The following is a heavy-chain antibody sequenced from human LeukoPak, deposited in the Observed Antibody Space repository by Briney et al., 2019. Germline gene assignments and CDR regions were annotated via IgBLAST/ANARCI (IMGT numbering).Heavy chain of an antibody. CDR2: IYTSGST. J-gene: IGHJ4*02. V-gene: IGHV4-4*07. Sequence: PSETLSLTCTVSGGSISSYYWSWIRQPAGKGLEWIGRIYTSGSTNYNPSLKSRVTMSVDTSKNQFSLKLSSVTAADTAVYYCARTYCSGGSCYHYFDYWGQGTLVTVSS. D-gene: IGHD2-15*01. CDR1: GGSISSYY. CDR3: ARTYCSGGSCYHYFDY.